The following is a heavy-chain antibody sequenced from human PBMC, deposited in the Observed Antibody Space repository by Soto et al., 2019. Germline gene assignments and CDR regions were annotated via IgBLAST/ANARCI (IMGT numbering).Heavy chain of an antibody. J-gene: IGHJ4*02. Sequence: GGSLRLSCAASGFTLSSYAIHWVRQAPGQGLEWVTVISKGGSNLYFADSVKGRFTISRDNSKNTLYLQMNSLRSEDTAVYYCAREVVYTSAFGISSSFDYWGQGTQVTVSS. CDR3: AREVVYTSAFGISSSFDY. V-gene: IGHV3-30-3*01. D-gene: IGHD6-19*01. CDR1: GFTLSSYA. CDR2: ISKGGSNL.